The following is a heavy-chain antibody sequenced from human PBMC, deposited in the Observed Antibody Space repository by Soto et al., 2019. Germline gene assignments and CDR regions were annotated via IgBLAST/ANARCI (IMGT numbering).Heavy chain of an antibody. CDR2: ISYDGSNK. D-gene: IGHD3-22*01. Sequence: PRLSCAASGFTFSSYGTHWVRQAPGKGLEWVAVISYDGSNKYYADSVKGRFTISRDNSKNTLYLQMNSLRAEDTAVYYCAKDPVQNYYHDSSGYFNWGQGTLVTVSS. CDR1: GFTFSSYG. V-gene: IGHV3-30*18. J-gene: IGHJ4*02. CDR3: AKDPVQNYYHDSSGYFN.